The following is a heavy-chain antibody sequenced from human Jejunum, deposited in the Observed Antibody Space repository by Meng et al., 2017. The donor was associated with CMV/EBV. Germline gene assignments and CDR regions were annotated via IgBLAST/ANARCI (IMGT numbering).Heavy chain of an antibody. Sequence: PTCAVSGGSFSRSKGWSGRRQPPGKGLEWIGEIDDSGTTTYNPSLKSRVTISLDESKNDFSLKLKSVTAADTAVYYCARNGYYSLDYWSQGTLVTVSS. J-gene: IGHJ4*02. V-gene: IGHV4-4*02. CDR2: IDDSGTT. D-gene: IGHD3-22*01. CDR3: ARNGYYSLDY. CDR1: GGSFSRSKG.